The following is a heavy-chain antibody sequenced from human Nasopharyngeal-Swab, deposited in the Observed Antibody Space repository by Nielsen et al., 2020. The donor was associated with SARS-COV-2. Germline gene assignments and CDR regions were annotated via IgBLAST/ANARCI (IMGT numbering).Heavy chain of an antibody. V-gene: IGHV1-18*01. CDR2: ISAYNGNT. D-gene: IGHD3-22*01. CDR3: ARDRQYYDSSGYYYVLDYYYGMDV. J-gene: IGHJ6*02. CDR1: GYTFTSYG. Sequence: SVKVSCKASGYTFTSYGISWVRQAPGQGLEWMGWISAYNGNTNYAQKLQGRVTMTTDTSTSTAYMELRSLRSDDTAVYYCARDRQYYDSSGYYYVLDYYYGMDVWGQGTTVTVSS.